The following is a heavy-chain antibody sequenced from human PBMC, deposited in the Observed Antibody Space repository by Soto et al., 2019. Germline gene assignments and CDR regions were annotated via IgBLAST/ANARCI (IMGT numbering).Heavy chain of an antibody. Sequence: ASVKVSCKASGGTFSNHAISWVRQAPGQGPEWMGGIIPIPGTINYAQKFQGRVTITADESMTTAYMELTSLRYEDTAVYYCARGRDRSGFYLFDYWGQGTLVTVSS. V-gene: IGHV1-69*13. CDR3: ARGRDRSGFYLFDY. CDR2: IIPIPGTI. J-gene: IGHJ4*02. D-gene: IGHD3-22*01. CDR1: GGTFSNHA.